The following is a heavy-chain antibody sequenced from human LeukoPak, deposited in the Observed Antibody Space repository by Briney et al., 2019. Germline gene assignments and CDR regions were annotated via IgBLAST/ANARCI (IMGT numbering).Heavy chain of an antibody. CDR2: IIPILGIA. CDR3: ASEGLGIAVAGDSGFDY. J-gene: IGHJ4*02. D-gene: IGHD6-19*01. V-gene: IGHV1-69*04. CDR1: GGTFSSYA. Sequence: SVKVSCKSSGGTFSSYAISWVRPAPGQGLEWMGRIIPILGIANYAQKFQGRVTITADKSTSTAYMELSSLRSEDTAVYYCASEGLGIAVAGDSGFDYWGQGTLVTVSS.